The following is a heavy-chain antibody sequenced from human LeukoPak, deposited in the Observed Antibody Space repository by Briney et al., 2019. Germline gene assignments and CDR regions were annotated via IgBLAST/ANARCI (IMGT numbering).Heavy chain of an antibody. CDR3: AGYCTNGVCFNDY. CDR2: ISYDGSNK. CDR1: GFTFSSYG. J-gene: IGHJ4*02. V-gene: IGHV3-30*03. D-gene: IGHD2-8*01. Sequence: GRSLRLSCAASGFTFSSYGMHWVRQAPGKGLEWVAVISYDGSNKYYADSVKGRFTISRDNSKNTLYLRMNSLRAEDTAVYYCAGYCTNGVCFNDYWGQGTLVTVSS.